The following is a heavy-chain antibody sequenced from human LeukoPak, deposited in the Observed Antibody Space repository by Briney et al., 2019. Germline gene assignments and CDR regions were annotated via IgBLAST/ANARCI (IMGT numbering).Heavy chain of an antibody. D-gene: IGHD4-23*01. CDR3: AKRTDYGGNSATRYYYGMDV. Sequence: GGSLRLSCAASGFTFSNYAMSWVRLAPGKGLEWVSAISGSGASTYYADSVKGRFTISRDNSKNTLYLQMNSLRAEDTAVYYCAKRTDYGGNSATRYYYGMDVWGQGTTVTVSS. J-gene: IGHJ6*02. V-gene: IGHV3-23*01. CDR2: ISGSGAST. CDR1: GFTFSNYA.